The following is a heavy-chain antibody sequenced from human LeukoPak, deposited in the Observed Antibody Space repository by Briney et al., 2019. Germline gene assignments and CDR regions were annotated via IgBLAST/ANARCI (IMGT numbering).Heavy chain of an antibody. Sequence: GVSLKISCKGSGYSFTSYWIGWVRQMPGKGLEWMGIIYPGDSDTRYSPSFQGQVTISDDKSISTAYLQWSSLKASDTAMYYCARQSRITIFGVDYYYMDVWGKGTTVTVSS. CDR2: IYPGDSDT. V-gene: IGHV5-51*01. CDR1: GYSFTSYW. J-gene: IGHJ6*03. D-gene: IGHD3-3*01. CDR3: ARQSRITIFGVDYYYMDV.